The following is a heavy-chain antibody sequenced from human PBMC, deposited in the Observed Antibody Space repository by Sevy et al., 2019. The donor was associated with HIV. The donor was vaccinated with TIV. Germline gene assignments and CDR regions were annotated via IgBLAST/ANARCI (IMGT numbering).Heavy chain of an antibody. J-gene: IGHJ4*02. D-gene: IGHD1-20*01. CDR1: GFTFSSYA. V-gene: IGHV3-23*01. CDR3: AKVITGAH. CDR2: ISGSGGST. Sequence: GESLKISCAASGFTFSSYAMSWVRQAPGKGLEWVSAISGSGGSTYYADSVEGRFTICIHNSKNTLYVEMNNLRAEDTAVYYRAKVITGAHWGQGTLVTVSS.